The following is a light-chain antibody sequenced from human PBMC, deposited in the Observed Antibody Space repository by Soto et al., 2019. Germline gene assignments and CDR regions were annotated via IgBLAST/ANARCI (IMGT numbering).Light chain of an antibody. Sequence: DIVLTQSPDSLAVSLGERATINCKSSQSVLSSSNNGNYLAWHQQKPGQPPKLLISWASIRESGVPDRFTGSGSGTDFTLTISSLQAEDVAVYYCQHHYSEPITFGGGTKVEIK. J-gene: IGKJ4*01. CDR1: QSVLSSSNNGNY. V-gene: IGKV4-1*01. CDR2: WAS. CDR3: QHHYSEPIT.